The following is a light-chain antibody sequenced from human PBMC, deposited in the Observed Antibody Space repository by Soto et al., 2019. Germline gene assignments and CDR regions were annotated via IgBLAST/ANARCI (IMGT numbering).Light chain of an antibody. CDR1: QDVGRY. CDR3: QHYKNYPWT. Sequence: AIRMTQSPSSLSASAGDRVAIACRASQDVGRYLAWYQQKPGQAPKLLIYGASTLQSGVPSRFSGGESGTDFTLTISCRQSEDFATEYCQHYKNYPWTFGQVTKVEIK. CDR2: GAS. J-gene: IGKJ1*01. V-gene: IGKV1-8*01.